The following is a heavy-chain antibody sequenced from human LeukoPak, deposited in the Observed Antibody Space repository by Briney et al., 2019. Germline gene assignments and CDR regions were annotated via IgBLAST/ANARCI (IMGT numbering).Heavy chain of an antibody. Sequence: PGGSLRLSCAASGFTFSSYAMSWVRQAPGKGLEWVSAISGSGGSTYYADSVKGRFTISRDNSKNTLYLQMNSLRAEDTAVYYCAKDLGPNYPRRHYYFDYWGQGTLVTVSS. D-gene: IGHD1-7*01. V-gene: IGHV3-23*01. CDR3: AKDLGPNYPRRHYYFDY. CDR2: ISGSGGST. J-gene: IGHJ4*02. CDR1: GFTFSSYA.